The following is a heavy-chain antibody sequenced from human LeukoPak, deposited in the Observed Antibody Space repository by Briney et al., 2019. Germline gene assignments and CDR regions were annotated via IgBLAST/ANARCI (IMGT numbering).Heavy chain of an antibody. CDR3: ARDVMVRGFDYYYGMDV. D-gene: IGHD3-10*01. V-gene: IGHV1-18*04. J-gene: IGHJ6*04. Sequence: ASVKVSCKASGYTFTSYGISWVRQAPGQGLEGRGWISAYNGNTNYAQKLQGRVIMTTDTSTSTGYMEQRSLRSDDTAVYYWARDVMVRGFDYYYGMDVWGKGTTVTVSS. CDR1: GYTFTSYG. CDR2: ISAYNGNT.